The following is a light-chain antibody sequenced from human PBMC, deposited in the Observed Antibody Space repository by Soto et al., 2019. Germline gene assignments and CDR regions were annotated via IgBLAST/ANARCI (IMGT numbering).Light chain of an antibody. J-gene: IGKJ1*01. CDR1: QGIRND. V-gene: IGKV1-6*01. CDR3: LQDYGYPRT. Sequence: AIQMTQSPSSLSASVGDRVTITCRASQGIRNDVGWYQQKPGKAPTFLIYGATRVQSGVPSRFSGSGSGTVFTLTISSLQPEDFATYYCLQDYGYPRTFGQGTNVDIK. CDR2: GAT.